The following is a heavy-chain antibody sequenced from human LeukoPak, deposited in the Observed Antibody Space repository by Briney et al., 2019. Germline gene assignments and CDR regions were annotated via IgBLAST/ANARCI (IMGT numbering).Heavy chain of an antibody. D-gene: IGHD2-15*01. J-gene: IGHJ3*02. Sequence: SETLSLTCTVSGGSISSYYWSWIRQPAGKGLEWIGRIYTSGSTNYNPSLKSRVTMSVDTSKNQFSLKLSSVTAADTAVYYCAREIYCSGGSCSLDAFDIWGQGTMVTVSS. CDR3: AREIYCSGGSCSLDAFDI. CDR1: GGSISSYY. CDR2: IYTSGST. V-gene: IGHV4-4*07.